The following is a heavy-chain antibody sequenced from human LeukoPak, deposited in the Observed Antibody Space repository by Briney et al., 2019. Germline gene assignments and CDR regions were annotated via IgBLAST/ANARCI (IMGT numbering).Heavy chain of an antibody. CDR2: IYYSGST. CDR1: GGYMYSYY. D-gene: IGHD3-9*01. V-gene: IGHV4-59*08. Sequence: SETLSLTCSVSGGYMYSYYWSWIRQSPGKGLEWIRYIYYSGSTNYNPSLKSRVTISVDTSKNQFSLKLSSVTAADTAVYYCARHVWLQPFDYWGQGTLVTVSS. CDR3: ARHVWLQPFDY. J-gene: IGHJ4*02.